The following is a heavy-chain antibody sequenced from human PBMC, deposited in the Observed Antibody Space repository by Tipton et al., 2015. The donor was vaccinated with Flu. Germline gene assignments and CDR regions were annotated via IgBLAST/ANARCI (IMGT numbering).Heavy chain of an antibody. CDR2: IYPSGST. V-gene: IGHV4-4*02. Sequence: SLRLSCTVSGGSISSSSWWSWVRQPPGKGLEWIGEIYPSGSTNYNPSLKTRVTMSIDKSKNHFSLNLTSVTAADTAVYYCARDLGSRSWHRDFDQWGQGTLVSVS. D-gene: IGHD1-26*01. CDR3: ARDLGSRSWHRDFDQ. J-gene: IGHJ4*02. CDR1: GGSISSSSW.